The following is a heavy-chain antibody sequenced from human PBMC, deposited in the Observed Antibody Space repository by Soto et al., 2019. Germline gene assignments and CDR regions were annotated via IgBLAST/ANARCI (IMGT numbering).Heavy chain of an antibody. J-gene: IGHJ6*02. CDR3: ARRQQLGVYGMDV. V-gene: IGHV5-51*01. CDR2: IYPGDSDT. CDR1: GYSFTSYW. D-gene: IGHD6-13*01. Sequence: GESLKISCKGSGYSFTSYWIGWVRQMPGKGLEWMGIIYPGDSDTRYSPSFQGQVTISADKSISTAYLQWSSLKASDTAMYYWARRQQLGVYGMDVWGQGTTVTVSS.